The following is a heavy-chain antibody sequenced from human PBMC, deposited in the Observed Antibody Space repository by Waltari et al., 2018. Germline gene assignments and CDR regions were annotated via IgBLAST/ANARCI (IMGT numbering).Heavy chain of an antibody. CDR2: IYSGGST. V-gene: IGHV3-53*01. D-gene: IGHD6-6*01. Sequence: EVQLVESGGGLIQPGGSLRLSCAASGFTVRRTYMRWFRQAPGKGLEWVSVIYSGGSTYYADSVKGRFTISRDNSKNTLYLQMNSLRAEDTAVYYCARGPPEYSSPTYFDYWGQGTLVTVSS. CDR3: ARGPPEYSSPTYFDY. CDR1: GFTVRRTY. J-gene: IGHJ4*02.